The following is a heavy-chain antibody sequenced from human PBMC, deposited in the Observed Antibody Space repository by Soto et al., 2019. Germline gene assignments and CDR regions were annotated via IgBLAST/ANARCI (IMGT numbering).Heavy chain of an antibody. CDR1: GFSLSTSGVG. J-gene: IGHJ4*02. D-gene: IGHD4-17*01. CDR3: AHSSSRWPLGY. Sequence: QITLKESGLTLVKPTQTLTLTCTFSGFSLSTSGVGVVWLRQPPGKALEWLALVYWDDDKRYSPSLKSRLTITQDTSKNQVVLTMNNMDHVDTATYYCAHSSSRWPLGYWGQGALVTVSS. CDR2: VYWDDDK. V-gene: IGHV2-5*02.